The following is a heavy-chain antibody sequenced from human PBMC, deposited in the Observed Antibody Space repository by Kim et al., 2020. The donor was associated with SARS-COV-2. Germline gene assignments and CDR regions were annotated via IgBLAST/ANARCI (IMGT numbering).Heavy chain of an antibody. V-gene: IGHV4-34*01. J-gene: IGHJ4*02. Sequence: SETLSLTCAVYGGSFSGYQWSWIRQSPGKGLEWIGQINDSGSTNYNPSLKSRVTISVDTSKNQFSLKLTSVTAADTAVYYCARGVPGYWGQGTLVTVPP. CDR2: INDSGST. CDR1: GGSFSGYQ. CDR3: ARGVPGY.